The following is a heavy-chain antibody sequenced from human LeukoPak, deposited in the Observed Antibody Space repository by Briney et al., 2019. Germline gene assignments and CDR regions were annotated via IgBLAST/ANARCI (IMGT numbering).Heavy chain of an antibody. V-gene: IGHV5-51*01. J-gene: IGHJ4*02. Sequence: GESLKISCKGSGYSFTSYWINWVRQMPGKGLEWMGTIYPDDSRTRYSPSFQGHATLSADTSINTAYLQWNTLKAWDTAIYYCVRETAYNLDYWGQGTLVTVSP. CDR1: GYSFTSYW. CDR2: IYPDDSRT. CDR3: VRETAYNLDY. D-gene: IGHD1-1*01.